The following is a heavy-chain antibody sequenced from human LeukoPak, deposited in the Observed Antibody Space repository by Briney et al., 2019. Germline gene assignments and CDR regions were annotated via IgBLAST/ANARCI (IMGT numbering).Heavy chain of an antibody. Sequence: GGSLRLSCAASGFIVSENYMGWVRQAPGKGLEWVSTVYSGGLTFYADPVKGRFTISRDNSKNTLYLQMSSLRAEDTAVYYCVRDRWPGLGDFWGQGTTVTVSS. V-gene: IGHV3-66*01. CDR2: VYSGGLT. CDR1: GFIVSENY. J-gene: IGHJ6*02. D-gene: IGHD6-19*01. CDR3: VRDRWPGLGDF.